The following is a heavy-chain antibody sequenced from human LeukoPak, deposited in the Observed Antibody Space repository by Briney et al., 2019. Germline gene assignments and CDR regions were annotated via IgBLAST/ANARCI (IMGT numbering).Heavy chain of an antibody. CDR3: ARDPPYYDSSGYYYDY. CDR2: ISGSSIYI. D-gene: IGHD3-22*01. V-gene: IGHV3-21*01. CDR1: GFTFSTYS. Sequence: GGSLRLSCAASGFTFSTYSMNWVRQAPGKGLEWVSSISGSSIYIYYADSVKGRFTISRDNAKNSLYLQMNSLRAEDTTVYYCARDPPYYDSSGYYYDYWGQGTLVTVSS. J-gene: IGHJ4*02.